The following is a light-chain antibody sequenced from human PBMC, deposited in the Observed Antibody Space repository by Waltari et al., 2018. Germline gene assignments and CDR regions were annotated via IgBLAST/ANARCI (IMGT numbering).Light chain of an antibody. CDR3: GTWDSGLSVVV. CDR1: SSNIAINY. CDR2: DNN. J-gene: IGLJ2*01. V-gene: IGLV1-51*01. Sequence: QSVLTQPPSVSAAPGQRVTISCSGSSSNIAINYVSWYQHLPGTAPKLLIFDNNNRPSGTPDRFSGSKSGTSATLAITGLQTGDEADYYCGTWDSGLSVVVFGGGTKLTVL.